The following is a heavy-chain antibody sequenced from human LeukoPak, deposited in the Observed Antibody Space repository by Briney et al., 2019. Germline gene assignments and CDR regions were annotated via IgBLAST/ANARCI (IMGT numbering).Heavy chain of an antibody. J-gene: IGHJ5*02. Sequence: PGGSLRLSCAASGFTFSDYYMSWIRQAPGKGLEWVSYISSSSSYTNYADSVKGRFTISRDNAKNSLYLQMNSLRAEDTAVYYCAGGKSPSSSWNWFDPWGQGTLVTVSS. CDR1: GFTFSDYY. V-gene: IGHV3-11*06. CDR2: ISSSSSYT. CDR3: AGGKSPSSSWNWFDP. D-gene: IGHD6-13*01.